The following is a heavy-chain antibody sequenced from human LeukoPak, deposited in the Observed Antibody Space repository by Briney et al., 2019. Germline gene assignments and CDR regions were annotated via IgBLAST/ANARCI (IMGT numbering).Heavy chain of an antibody. V-gene: IGHV1-69*04. J-gene: IGHJ6*02. CDR1: GGTFSSYA. CDR3: AREYCSSTSCYLAYYDSSGYYRYYYYGMDV. CDR2: IIPILGIA. Sequence: SVKVSCKASGGTFSSYAISWVRQAPGQGLEWMGRIIPILGIANYAQKFQGRVTITADKSTSTAYMELSSLRSEDTAVYYCAREYCSSTSCYLAYYDSSGYYRYYYYGMDVWGQGTTATVSS. D-gene: IGHD2-2*01.